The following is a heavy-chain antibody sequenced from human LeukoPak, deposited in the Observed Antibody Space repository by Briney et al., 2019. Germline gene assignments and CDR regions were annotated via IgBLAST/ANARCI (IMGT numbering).Heavy chain of an antibody. Sequence: GASVKVSCKASGGTFSSYAISWVRQAPGQGLEWMGGIIPIFGTANYAQKFQGRVTITADESTSTAYMELSSLRSEDTAVYYCARARYQLLYGAFDYWGQGTLVTVSS. D-gene: IGHD2-2*02. V-gene: IGHV1-69*13. CDR2: IIPIFGTA. CDR1: GGTFSSYA. CDR3: ARARYQLLYGAFDY. J-gene: IGHJ4*02.